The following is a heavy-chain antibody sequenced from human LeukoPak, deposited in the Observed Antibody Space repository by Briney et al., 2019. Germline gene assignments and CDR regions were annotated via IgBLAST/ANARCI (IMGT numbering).Heavy chain of an antibody. V-gene: IGHV1-2*06. CDR2: INPNSRGT. D-gene: IGHD3-22*01. J-gene: IGHJ1*01. CDR1: GYTFTGYY. CDR3: ARADKTYYYDSSGPTGFQH. Sequence: GASVKVYCKASGYTFTGYYMHWVRQAPGQGLEWMGRINPNSRGTNYAQKFQGRVTMTRDTSISTAYMELSRLRSDDTAVYYCARADKTYYYDSSGPTGFQHWGQGTLVTVSS.